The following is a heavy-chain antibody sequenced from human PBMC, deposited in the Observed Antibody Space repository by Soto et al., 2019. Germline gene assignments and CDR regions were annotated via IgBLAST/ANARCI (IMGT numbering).Heavy chain of an antibody. J-gene: IGHJ6*02. Sequence: ASVKVSCKASGYTFTSYFFHWVRQAPGQGLEWMGIINPSGGSTDYPQKFQGRVTMTRDTSTSTVYTELSSLRSEDTAVYYCAKDRGRAAAGEYYYYGMDVWGQGTTVTVSS. D-gene: IGHD6-13*01. CDR2: INPSGGST. CDR1: GYTFTSYF. V-gene: IGHV1-46*01. CDR3: AKDRGRAAAGEYYYYGMDV.